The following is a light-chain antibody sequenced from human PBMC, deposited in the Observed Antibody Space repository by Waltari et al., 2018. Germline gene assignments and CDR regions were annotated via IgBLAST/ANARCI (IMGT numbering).Light chain of an antibody. J-gene: IGKJ1*01. CDR1: QDIVIW. CDR3: QQYKSYSLT. V-gene: IGKV1-5*03. CDR2: KAS. Sequence: IQMTQSPLNLSASVADSVTITCRASQDIVIWLAWYQQKPGKAPKFLLYKASSLESGVPSRFSGSGSGTEFTLTISSLQPEDFATYYCQQYKSYSLTFGQGTKVEI.